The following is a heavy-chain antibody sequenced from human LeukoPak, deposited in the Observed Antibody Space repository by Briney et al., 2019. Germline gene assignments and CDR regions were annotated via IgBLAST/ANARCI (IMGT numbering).Heavy chain of an antibody. D-gene: IGHD4-17*01. V-gene: IGHV4-59*01. J-gene: IGHJ4*02. CDR2: IYYSGST. Sequence: SETLSLTCTVSGGSISSYYWSWIRQPPGKELEWIGYIYYSGSTIYKPSLKSRVTISVDTSKNQFSLNLSSVTAADTAVYYCARYGDYIFGYWGQGILVTVSS. CDR3: ARYGDYIFGY. CDR1: GGSISSYY.